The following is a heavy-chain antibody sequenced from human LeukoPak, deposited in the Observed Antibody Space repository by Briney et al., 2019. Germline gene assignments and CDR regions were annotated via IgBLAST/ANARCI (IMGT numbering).Heavy chain of an antibody. CDR2: ISSSGSTI. CDR3: ASTIVVVPAASVLDAFDI. CDR1: GYTFRRNG. D-gene: IGHD2-2*01. V-gene: IGHV3-48*04. J-gene: IGHJ3*02. Sequence: PGGSLRLSCVASGYTFRRNGMHWVRQVPGKGLEWVSYISSSGSTIYYADSVKGRFTISRDNAKNSLYLQMNSLRAEDTAVYYCASTIVVVPAASVLDAFDIWGQGTMVTVSS.